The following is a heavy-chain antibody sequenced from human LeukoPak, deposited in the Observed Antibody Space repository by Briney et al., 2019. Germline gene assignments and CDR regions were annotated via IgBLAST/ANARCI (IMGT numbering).Heavy chain of an antibody. CDR2: INHSGST. CDR3: ARVSPVAGDGYYYYGMDV. J-gene: IGHJ6*02. V-gene: IGHV4-34*01. CDR1: GGSFSGYY. Sequence: SETLSLTCAVYGGSFSGYYWSWIRQPPGKGLEWIGEINHSGSTNYNLSLKSRVTISVDTSKNQFSLKLSSVTAADTAVYYCARVSPVAGDGYYYYGMDVWGQGTTVTVSS. D-gene: IGHD6-19*01.